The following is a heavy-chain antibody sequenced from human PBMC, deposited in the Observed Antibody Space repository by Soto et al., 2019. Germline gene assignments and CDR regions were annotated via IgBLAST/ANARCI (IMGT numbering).Heavy chain of an antibody. V-gene: IGHV3-15*05. Sequence: EVQLVESGGGLVKPGGSLRLSCAASGFTFSNAWMSWVRQAPGKGLEWVGRMKSRTDGGTTDYAAPVKGRFTISRDNAKNSLYLQMNSLRAEDTALYYCAKDMGGGPSSSWRYYYYGMDVWGQGTTVTVSS. J-gene: IGHJ6*02. CDR1: GFTFSNAW. D-gene: IGHD6-13*01. CDR3: AKDMGGGPSSSWRYYYYGMDV. CDR2: MKSRTDGGTT.